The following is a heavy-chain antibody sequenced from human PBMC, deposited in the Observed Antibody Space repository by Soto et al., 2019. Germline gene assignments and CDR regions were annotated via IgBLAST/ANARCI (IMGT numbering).Heavy chain of an antibody. D-gene: IGHD3-9*01. CDR2: IRGDGVTT. CDR1: GFPFSFYW. Sequence: EVQLVESGGDLVQRGGSLRLSCAASGFPFSFYWMHLVRHTPGKGLDWVARIRGDGVTTYYADSVTGRFTVSRDNAKNTLSLQISGLRAEDTAVYYCAREYYGLLTGYYTDYWGQGTLVSVSS. V-gene: IGHV3-74*01. CDR3: AREYYGLLTGYYTDY. J-gene: IGHJ4*02.